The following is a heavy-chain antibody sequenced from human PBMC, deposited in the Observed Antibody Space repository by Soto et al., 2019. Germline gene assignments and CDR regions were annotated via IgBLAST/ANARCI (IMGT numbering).Heavy chain of an antibody. Sequence: SCAASGFTFSSYSMNWVRQAPGKGLEWVSSISSSSSYIYSADSVKGRFTISRDNAKNSLYLQMNSLRAEDTAVYYCAREDYSNFDYWGQGTLVTVSS. J-gene: IGHJ4*02. CDR2: ISSSSSYI. CDR3: AREDYSNFDY. CDR1: GFTFSSYS. V-gene: IGHV3-21*01. D-gene: IGHD4-4*01.